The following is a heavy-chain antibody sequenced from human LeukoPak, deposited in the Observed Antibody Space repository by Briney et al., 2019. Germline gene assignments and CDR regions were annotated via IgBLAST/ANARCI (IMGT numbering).Heavy chain of an antibody. CDR2: IIPIFGTP. CDR3: AKQGAVRQDYYMDV. D-gene: IGHD3-16*01. Sequence: SVKVSCKASGGSFSSYAITWVRQAPGQGLEWMGRIIPIFGTPTYAQKFLGRVTITADMGSSTAYLELTSLTSEDTARYFCAKQGAVRQDYYMDVWGNGTTVTVSS. CDR1: GGSFSSYA. V-gene: IGHV1-69*06. J-gene: IGHJ6*03.